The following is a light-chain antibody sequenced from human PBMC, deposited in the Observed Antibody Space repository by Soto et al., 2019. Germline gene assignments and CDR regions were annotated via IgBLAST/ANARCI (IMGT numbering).Light chain of an antibody. V-gene: IGLV2-11*01. Sequence: QSALTQPRSVSGSPGQSVTISCTGTVSDVGGYTYVSWYQQHPGKAPKLMLYDVNKRPSGVPDRFSGSKSGNTASLTISGLRAEDEADYYCCSYAGRYTYVFGTGTKLTVL. J-gene: IGLJ1*01. CDR2: DVN. CDR1: VSDVGGYTY. CDR3: CSYAGRYTYV.